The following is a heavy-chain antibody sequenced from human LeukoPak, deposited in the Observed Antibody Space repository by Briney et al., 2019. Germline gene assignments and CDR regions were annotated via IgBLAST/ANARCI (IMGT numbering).Heavy chain of an antibody. D-gene: IGHD6-19*01. J-gene: IGHJ4*02. CDR2: ISAYNGNT. CDR1: GYTFTSYG. Sequence: ASVKVSCKASGYTFTSYGISWVRQAPGQGLEWMGWISAYNGNTNYAQKLQGRVTVTRDTSTSTVYMELSGLRSEDTAVYYCARGYSSGPLQYWGQGTLVTVSS. V-gene: IGHV1-18*01. CDR3: ARGYSSGPLQY.